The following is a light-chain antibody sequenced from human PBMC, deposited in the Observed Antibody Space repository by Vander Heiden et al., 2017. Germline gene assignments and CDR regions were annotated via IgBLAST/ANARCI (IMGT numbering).Light chain of an antibody. CDR3: QAWDSITVV. CDR2: RDT. CDR1: KLGDKY. V-gene: IGLV3-1*01. J-gene: IGLJ2*01. Sequence: SYELTQPPSVSVSPDTPASITCSGDKLGDKYACWYQQKPGQSPVLVIYRDTNRPSGIPERFSGSNSGNTATLTISGTQAMDEADYYCQAWDSITVVFGGGTKLTVL.